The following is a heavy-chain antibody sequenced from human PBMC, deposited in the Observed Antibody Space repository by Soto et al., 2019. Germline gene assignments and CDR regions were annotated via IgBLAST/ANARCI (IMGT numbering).Heavy chain of an antibody. CDR2: IDSGGSAI. J-gene: IGHJ4*01. CDR1: GFTLSSYE. CDR3: VRDLYPIHFDS. Sequence: EEQLVESGGGLVQPGGSLRLSCVASGFTLSSYEMNWVRQAPGKGLEWVSYIDSGGSAIYYADSMKGRFTISRDNAKNSLYLQMNSLRVEDTAVYYCVRDLYPIHFDSCGHGTLVTVSS. V-gene: IGHV3-48*03.